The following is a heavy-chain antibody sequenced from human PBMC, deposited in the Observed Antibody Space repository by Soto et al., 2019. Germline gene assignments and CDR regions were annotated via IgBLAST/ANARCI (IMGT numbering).Heavy chain of an antibody. D-gene: IGHD1-26*01. J-gene: IGHJ4*02. V-gene: IGHV3-48*02. CDR1: GFSFSTYS. CDR3: ARNNSGDPFAY. Sequence: EVQLVESGGGLVQPGGSLRLSCAASGFSFSTYSMSWVRQAPGKGLEWISYISSSSYTINYADAVRGRFTISRDNAVNSMCLQMNSLRDDDTAVSYCARNNSGDPFAYWGQGTLVTVSS. CDR2: ISSSSYTI.